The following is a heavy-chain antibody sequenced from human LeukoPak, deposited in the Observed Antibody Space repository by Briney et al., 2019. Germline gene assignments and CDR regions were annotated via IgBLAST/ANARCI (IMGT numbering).Heavy chain of an antibody. CDR1: GASISSYF. CDR3: ASEGRGSYFDY. D-gene: IGHD3-10*01. CDR2: IYYSGST. Sequence: SETLSLTCTVSGASISSYFWNWIRQPPGKGLEWIGYIYYSGSTNYNPSLKSRVTISVDTSKNQFSLKLSSVTAADTAVYYCASEGRGSYFDYWGQGTLVTVSS. V-gene: IGHV4-59*01. J-gene: IGHJ4*02.